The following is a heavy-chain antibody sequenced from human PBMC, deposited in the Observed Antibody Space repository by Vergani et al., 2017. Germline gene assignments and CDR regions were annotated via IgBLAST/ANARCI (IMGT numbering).Heavy chain of an antibody. V-gene: IGHV4-61*02. J-gene: IGHJ3*02. CDR3: AREYYYDSSDAFDI. Sequence: QVQLQESGPGLVKPSQTLSLTCTVSGGSISSGSYYWSWIRQPAGKGLEWIGRIYTSGTTNYNPALKRRVTIAVNTSKNQFSMTLSSVTAADTAVYYCAREYYYDSSDAFDIWGQGTMVTVSS. CDR1: GGSISSGSYY. D-gene: IGHD3-22*01. CDR2: IYTSGTT.